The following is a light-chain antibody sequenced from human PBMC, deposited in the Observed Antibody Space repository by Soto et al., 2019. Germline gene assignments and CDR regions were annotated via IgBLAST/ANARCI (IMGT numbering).Light chain of an antibody. CDR1: SSDVGAYNY. CDR2: EVN. CDR3: SSYAGSNTWV. Sequence: QSALTQPPSASGSPGQSVTISCTGTSSDVGAYNYVSWYRQHPGKAPKLLIFEVNSRPSGVPDRFSGSKSGNTASLTVSGLQAEDESHYYCSSYAGSNTWVFGGGTKLTAL. V-gene: IGLV2-8*01. J-gene: IGLJ3*02.